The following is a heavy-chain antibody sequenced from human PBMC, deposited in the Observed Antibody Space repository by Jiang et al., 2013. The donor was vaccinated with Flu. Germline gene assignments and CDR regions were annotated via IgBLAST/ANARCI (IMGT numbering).Heavy chain of an antibody. J-gene: IGHJ6*02. D-gene: IGHD4-17*01. CDR3: ARALRVYGDYGDYYYYYGMDV. V-gene: IGHV4-30-2*01. Sequence: TLSLTCAVSVXPSAVVVILELDPAAPGRAWSGLGTSIIWEHLLQPSLKSRVTISVDRSKNQFSLKLSSVTAADTAVYYCARALRVYGDYGDYYYYYGMDVWGQGTTVTVSS. CDR1: VXPSAVVVI. CDR2: SIIWEH.